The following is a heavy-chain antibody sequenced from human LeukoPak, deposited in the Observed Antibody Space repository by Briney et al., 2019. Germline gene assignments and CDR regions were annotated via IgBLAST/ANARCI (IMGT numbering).Heavy chain of an antibody. CDR1: GFTFHDYA. J-gene: IGHJ5*01. V-gene: IGHV3-9*01. CDR2: ISWNSGTI. CDR3: AKGYYHGSGSYEWFGP. D-gene: IGHD3-10*01. Sequence: GGSLRLSCAASGFTFHDYAMHWVRQAPGKGLEWVSGISWNSGTIGYADSVKGRFTISRDNAKNSLYLQMNSLRAEDTALYYCAKGYYHGSGSYEWFGPWGQGTLVTVSS.